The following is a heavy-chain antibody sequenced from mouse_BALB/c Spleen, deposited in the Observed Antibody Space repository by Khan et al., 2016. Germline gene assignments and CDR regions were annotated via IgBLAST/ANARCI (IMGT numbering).Heavy chain of an antibody. CDR3: ARWDRYGTWMAY. CDR1: GYTFSSYG. CDR2: INPYNDGT. V-gene: IGHV1S136*01. Sequence: EVQLQQSGPDLVKPGASVKMSCKASGYTFSSYGMHWVKQKPGQGLEWIGDINPYNDGTKYNEKFKGKATLTSDKTASSDYMEDSNLTCEDSAFYYSARWDRYGTWMAYWGQGTLVTVSA. D-gene: IGHD2-14*01. J-gene: IGHJ3*01.